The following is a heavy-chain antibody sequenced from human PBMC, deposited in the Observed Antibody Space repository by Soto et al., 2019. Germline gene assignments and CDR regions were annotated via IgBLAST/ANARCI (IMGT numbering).Heavy chain of an antibody. Sequence: QVQLVQSGAEVKKPGSSVKVSCKASGGTFRNSAFSWVRQAAGQGLEWWGGIVPVFRTGEYAQKFRGRVTIFADESTRTVYMELSSRRSEETAVYYCAKEAGYHSRGFDHWGQGTLVTVSS. CDR2: IVPVFRTG. J-gene: IGHJ4*02. V-gene: IGHV1-69*01. CDR1: GGTFRNSA. D-gene: IGHD5-12*01. CDR3: AKEAGYHSRGFDH.